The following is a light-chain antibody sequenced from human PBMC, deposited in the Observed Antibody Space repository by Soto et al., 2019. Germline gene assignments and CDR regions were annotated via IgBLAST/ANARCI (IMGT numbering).Light chain of an antibody. CDR2: GSS. CDR3: QQYCCSLLS. J-gene: IGKJ4*01. V-gene: IGKV3-20*01. CDR1: QSVSNNF. Sequence: EIVLTQSPGTLSLSPGEGATLSCRASQSVSNNFVAWYQQRPGKAPRLLIYGSSSRASGIPDRFSGSGSGKDFTLTISRLEPEDFAVYYCQQYCCSLLSFGGGTKVEIK.